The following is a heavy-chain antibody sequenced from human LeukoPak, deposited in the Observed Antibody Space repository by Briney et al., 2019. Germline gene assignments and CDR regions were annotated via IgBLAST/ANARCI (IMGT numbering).Heavy chain of an antibody. CDR2: IYNSGST. J-gene: IGHJ5*02. CDR1: GGSISSGSYY. V-gene: IGHV4-61*02. D-gene: IGHD3-22*01. CDR3: AREGNYYDSSGYYYGAGWFDP. Sequence: SETLSLTCSVSGGSISSGSYYWSWIRQPAGKGLERIGRIYNSGSTKYYPSLKSRVTISVDTSKNQFALKLSSVTAADTAVYYCAREGNYYDSSGYYYGAGWFDPWGQGTLVTVSS.